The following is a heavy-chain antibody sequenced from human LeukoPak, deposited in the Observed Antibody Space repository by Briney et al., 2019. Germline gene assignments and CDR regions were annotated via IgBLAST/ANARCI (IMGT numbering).Heavy chain of an antibody. CDR3: ARGWDPGIIDY. CDR2: IYYSGST. Sequence: SETLSLTCTVSGGSISSYYWSWIRQPPGKGLEWIGYIYYSGSTNYNPSLKSRVTISVDTSKNQSSVKLSSVTAADTAVYYCARGWDPGIIDYWGQGTLVTVSS. J-gene: IGHJ4*02. D-gene: IGHD6-19*01. CDR1: GGSISSYY. V-gene: IGHV4-59*08.